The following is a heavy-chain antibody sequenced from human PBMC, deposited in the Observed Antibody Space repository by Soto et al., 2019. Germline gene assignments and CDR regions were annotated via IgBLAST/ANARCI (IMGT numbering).Heavy chain of an antibody. CDR1: GYSFTDFY. CDR2: INPNTGDT. CDR3: AKDPPRGVQLVVGDF. V-gene: IGHV1-2*02. Sequence: QVHLVQSVAEVKKPGASVKVSCKASGYSFTDFYMHWVRQAPGQGLEWLGWINPNTGDTDYAQIFQGRVSLTRDTSTSTAYMEMTRLTSDDTAVYYCAKDPPRGVQLVVGDFWGQGTLVTVSS. D-gene: IGHD3-10*01. J-gene: IGHJ4*02.